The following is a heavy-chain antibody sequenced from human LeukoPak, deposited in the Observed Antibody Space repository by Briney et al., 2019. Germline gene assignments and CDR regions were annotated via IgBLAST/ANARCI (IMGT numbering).Heavy chain of an antibody. CDR2: ISSSSSTI. J-gene: IGHJ1*01. CDR1: GFTFSSYS. V-gene: IGHV3-48*01. D-gene: IGHD4-23*01. Sequence: PGGSLRLSCAASGFTFSSYSMNWVRQAPGKGLEWVSYISSSSSTIYYADSVKGRFIISRDNAKNSLYLQMNSLRAEDTAVYYCARDIGGNSLMTEYFQHWGQGTLVTVSS. CDR3: ARDIGGNSLMTEYFQH.